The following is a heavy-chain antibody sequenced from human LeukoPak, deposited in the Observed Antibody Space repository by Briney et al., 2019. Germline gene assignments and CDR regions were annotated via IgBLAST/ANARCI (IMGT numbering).Heavy chain of an antibody. CDR3: ARALVRESDY. CDR2: ISSSSSYI. V-gene: IGHV3-21*01. J-gene: IGHJ4*02. Sequence: GGSLRLSCAASGFTFDDYGMIWVRQAPGKGLEWVSSISSSSSYIYYADSVKGRFTISRDNAKNSLYLQMNSLRAEDTAVYYCARALVRESDYWGQGTLVTVSS. D-gene: IGHD3-10*01. CDR1: GFTFDDYG.